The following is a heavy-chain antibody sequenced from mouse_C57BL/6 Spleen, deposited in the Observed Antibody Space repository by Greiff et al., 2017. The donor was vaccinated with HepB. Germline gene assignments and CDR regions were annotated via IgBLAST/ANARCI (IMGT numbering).Heavy chain of an antibody. V-gene: IGHV1-85*01. D-gene: IGHD2-5*01. CDR3: ARGDSNYFDY. CDR1: GYTFTSYD. CDR2: IYPRDGST. J-gene: IGHJ2*01. Sequence: QVHVKQSGPELVKPGASVKLSCKASGYTFTSYDINWVKQRPGQGLEWIGWIYPRDGSTKYNEKFKGKATLTVDTSSSTAYMELHSLTSEDSAVYFCARGDSNYFDYWGQGTTLTVSS.